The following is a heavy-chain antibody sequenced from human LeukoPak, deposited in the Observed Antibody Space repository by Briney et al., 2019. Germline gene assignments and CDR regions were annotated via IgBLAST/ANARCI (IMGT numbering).Heavy chain of an antibody. V-gene: IGHV1-18*01. Sequence: ASVKVSCKASGYTFTSYGISWVRQAPGQGLEWMGWISAYNGNTNYAQKLQGRVTMTTDTSTSTAYMELSRLRSDDTAVYYCARDKGGNWNFNYWGQGTLVTVSS. D-gene: IGHD1-1*01. CDR3: ARDKGGNWNFNY. J-gene: IGHJ4*02. CDR2: ISAYNGNT. CDR1: GYTFTSYG.